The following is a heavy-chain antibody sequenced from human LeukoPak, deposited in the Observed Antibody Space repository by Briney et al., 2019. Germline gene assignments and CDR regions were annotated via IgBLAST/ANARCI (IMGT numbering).Heavy chain of an antibody. V-gene: IGHV6-1*01. CDR1: GDSLSSNSAG. CDR2: TYYRSKWYN. D-gene: IGHD5-12*01. Sequence: SQSLSLTCAISGDSLSSNSAGGDWIRQSPSGGLGWLGRTYYRSKWYNDYSVSVEIRITIRPETTTNQFSLQLTSVTPEDTAAYHCARAGDIVATTAYYGMDVWGHGTTVTASS. J-gene: IGHJ6*02. CDR3: ARAGDIVATTAYYGMDV.